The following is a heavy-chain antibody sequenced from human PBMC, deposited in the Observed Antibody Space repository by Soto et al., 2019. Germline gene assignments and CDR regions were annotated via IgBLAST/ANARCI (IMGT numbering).Heavy chain of an antibody. D-gene: IGHD2-2*01. CDR2: IIPILGIA. Sequence: QVQLVQSGAEVKKPGSSVKVSCKASGGTFSSYTISWVRQAPGQGLEWMGRIIPILGIANYAQKFQGRVTITADKSTSTAYMALSSLRSEDTAVYYCAGRYCSSTSCYSVFDYWGQGTLVTVSS. J-gene: IGHJ4*02. CDR1: GGTFSSYT. V-gene: IGHV1-69*02. CDR3: AGRYCSSTSCYSVFDY.